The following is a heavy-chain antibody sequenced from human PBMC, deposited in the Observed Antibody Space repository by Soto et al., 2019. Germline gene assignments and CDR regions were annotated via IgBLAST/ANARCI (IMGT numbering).Heavy chain of an antibody. CDR3: ARDITAARPLGYYYGMDV. J-gene: IGHJ6*02. Sequence: PGGSLRLSCAASGFTFSDYYMSWIRQAPGKGLEWVSYISSSSSYTNYADSVKGRFTISRDNAKNSLYLQMNSLRAEDTAVYYCARDITAARPLGYYYGMDVWGQGTTVTVSS. D-gene: IGHD6-6*01. CDR1: GFTFSDYY. CDR2: ISSSSSYT. V-gene: IGHV3-11*06.